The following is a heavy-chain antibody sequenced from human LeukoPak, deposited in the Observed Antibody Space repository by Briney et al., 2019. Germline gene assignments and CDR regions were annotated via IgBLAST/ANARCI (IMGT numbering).Heavy chain of an antibody. V-gene: IGHV3-30-3*01. J-gene: IGHJ4*02. CDR3: ARALYSSGLYYFDH. CDR1: GFTFSSYT. D-gene: IGHD6-19*01. Sequence: GRSLRLSCAASGFTFSSYTMHWVRQAPDKGLEWETVTSFDGTNKFYADSVKGRFTISRDNSKNTLYLQMNSLRGEDTAVYYCARALYSSGLYYFDHWGQGTLVTVSS. CDR2: TSFDGTNK.